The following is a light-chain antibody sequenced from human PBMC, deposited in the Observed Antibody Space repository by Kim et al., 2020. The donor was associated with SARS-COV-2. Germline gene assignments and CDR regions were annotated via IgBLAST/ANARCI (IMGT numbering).Light chain of an antibody. V-gene: IGKV1-5*02. CDR2: DAS. Sequence: SASVGDRVTIICRASQSISSWLAWYQQKPGKAPKLLIYDASNLHSGVPSRFSGSGSGTEFTLTISSLQPDDFATYYCQQYDGSLYTFGQGTKLEI. J-gene: IGKJ2*01. CDR1: QSISSW. CDR3: QQYDGSLYT.